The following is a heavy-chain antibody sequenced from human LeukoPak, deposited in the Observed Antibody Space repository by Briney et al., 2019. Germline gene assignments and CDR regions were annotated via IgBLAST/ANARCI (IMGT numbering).Heavy chain of an antibody. CDR3: AKDTIFGMIIICPDY. CDR1: GFTFSSYD. D-gene: IGHD3-3*01. V-gene: IGHV3-23*01. J-gene: IGHJ4*02. CDR2: ISGSGGST. Sequence: GGSLRLSCAASGFTFSSYDMSWVRQAPGKGLEWVSAISGSGGSTYYADSVKGRFTISRDNSKNTLYLQMNSLRAEDTAVYYGAKDTIFGMIIICPDYWGQGTLVTVSS.